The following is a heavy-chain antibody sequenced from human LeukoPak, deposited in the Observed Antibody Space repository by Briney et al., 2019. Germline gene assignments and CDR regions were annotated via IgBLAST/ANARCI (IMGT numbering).Heavy chain of an antibody. CDR3: TRANLIMPIWFGELSPYYFDY. J-gene: IGHJ4*02. V-gene: IGHV3-33*01. CDR2: IWYDGSNK. Sequence: GGSLRLSCAASGFTFSSYGMHWVRQAPGKGLEWVAVIWYDGSNKYYADSVKGRFTISRDNSKNTLYLQMNSLKTEDTAVYYCTRANLIMPIWFGELSPYYFDYWGQGTLVTVSS. CDR1: GFTFSSYG. D-gene: IGHD3-10*01.